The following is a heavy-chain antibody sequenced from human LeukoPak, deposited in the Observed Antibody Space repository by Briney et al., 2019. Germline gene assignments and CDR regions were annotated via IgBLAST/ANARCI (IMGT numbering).Heavy chain of an antibody. D-gene: IGHD3-16*01. Sequence: GSLRLSCAASGFTFSDAWMSWIRQPPGKGLEWIGEINHSGSTNYNPSLKSRVTISVDTSKNQFSLKLSSVTAADTAVYYCARDHRGIDYWGQGTLVTVSS. CDR3: ARDHRGIDY. CDR2: INHSGST. CDR1: GFTFSDAW. J-gene: IGHJ4*02. V-gene: IGHV4-34*01.